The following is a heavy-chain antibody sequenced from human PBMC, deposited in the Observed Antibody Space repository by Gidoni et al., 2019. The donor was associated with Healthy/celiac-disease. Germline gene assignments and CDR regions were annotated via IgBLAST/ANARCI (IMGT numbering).Heavy chain of an antibody. J-gene: IGHJ4*02. D-gene: IGHD3-9*01. CDR2: IYSGGST. CDR1: GLTVSSNY. V-gene: IGHV3-66*02. CDR3: ARDSRGDILAGYYQPAFDY. Sequence: EVQLVESGGGLVQPGGSLRLSCAASGLTVSSNYMSWVRQAPGKGLEWVSVIYSGGSTYYADSVKGRFTISKDNSKNTMYLQMNSLRAEDTAVYYCARDSRGDILAGYYQPAFDYWGQGTLVTVSS.